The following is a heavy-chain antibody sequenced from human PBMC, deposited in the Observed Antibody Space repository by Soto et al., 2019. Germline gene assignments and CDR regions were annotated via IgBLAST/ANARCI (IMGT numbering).Heavy chain of an antibody. D-gene: IGHD2-15*01. CDR1: GGSISSYY. CDR3: ARGVADLGY. V-gene: IGHV4-59*01. CDR2: IYYSGST. Sequence: SETLSLTCTVSGGSISSYYWSWIRQPPGKGLEWIGYIYYSGSTNYNPSLKSRVTISVDTSKNQFSLKLSSVTAADTAVYYCARGVADLGYWGQGTLVTVSS. J-gene: IGHJ4*02.